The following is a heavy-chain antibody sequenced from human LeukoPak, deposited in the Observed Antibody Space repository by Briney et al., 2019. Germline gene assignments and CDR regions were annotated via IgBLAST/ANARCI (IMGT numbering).Heavy chain of an antibody. CDR1: GGSISSSSYY. Sequence: SETLSLTCTVSGGSISSSSYYWGWIRQPPGKGLEWIGSIYYSGSTYYNPSLKSRVTISVDTSKNQFSLKLSSVTAADTAVYYCARRFCSNGVCYRSAFDIWGQGTMVTVSS. V-gene: IGHV4-39*07. CDR3: ARRFCSNGVCYRSAFDI. J-gene: IGHJ3*02. D-gene: IGHD2-8*01. CDR2: IYYSGST.